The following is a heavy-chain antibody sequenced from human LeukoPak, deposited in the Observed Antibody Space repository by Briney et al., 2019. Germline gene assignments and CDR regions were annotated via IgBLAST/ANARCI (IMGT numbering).Heavy chain of an antibody. CDR1: GGSINTYY. Sequence: SETLSLTCTVSGGSINTYYWSWIRQPPGKGLEFIGYIYSSGTTDYNPSLKSRVVISIDTSGSQFSLKMTSVPAADTAVYYCARRGTPYYYYYMDLWSKATTVTVSS. CDR3: ARRGTPYYYYYMDL. CDR2: IYSSGTT. V-gene: IGHV4-59*08. D-gene: IGHD3-16*01. J-gene: IGHJ6*03.